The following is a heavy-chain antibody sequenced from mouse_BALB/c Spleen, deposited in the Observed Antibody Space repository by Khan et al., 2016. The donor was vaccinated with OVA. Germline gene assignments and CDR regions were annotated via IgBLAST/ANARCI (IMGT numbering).Heavy chain of an antibody. V-gene: IGHV5-4*02. Sequence: LVESGGGLVKPGGSLKLSCAASGFTFSDYYMYWIRQTPEKRLEWVATISDGSTYTYYPDSVKGRFTISRDNAKNSLYLQMSSLQSDDTAIYYCARGHYGDPFSYWGQGTLVTVSA. J-gene: IGHJ3*01. CDR3: ARGHYGDPFSY. D-gene: IGHD2-13*01. CDR2: ISDGSTYT. CDR1: GFTFSDYY.